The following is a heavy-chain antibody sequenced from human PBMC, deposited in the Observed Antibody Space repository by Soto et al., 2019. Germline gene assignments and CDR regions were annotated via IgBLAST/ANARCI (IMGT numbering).Heavy chain of an antibody. CDR3: LGSGYSYGYFDY. CDR2: IKSKTDGGTT. J-gene: IGHJ4*02. V-gene: IGHV3-15*01. Sequence: GGSLRLSCAASGFTFSNAWMSWVRQAPGKGLEWVGRIKSKTDGGTTDYAAPVKGRFTISRDDSKNTLYLQMNSLKTEDTAVYYCLGSGYSYGYFDYWGQGTLVTVSS. CDR1: GFTFSNAW. D-gene: IGHD5-18*01.